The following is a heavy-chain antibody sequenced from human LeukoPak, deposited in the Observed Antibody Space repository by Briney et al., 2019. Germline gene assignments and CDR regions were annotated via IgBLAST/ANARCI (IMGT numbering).Heavy chain of an antibody. CDR3: ARYINGAFDY. Sequence: ASVKVSCKASGYTFANYGVHWVRHAPGQRLEWMGWINGGNGYTKYSQKFQGRVTITGDTSASTAYRELSSLRSEDTAVYYCARYINGAFDYWGQGTLVTVSS. CDR1: GYTFANYG. D-gene: IGHD2-8*01. V-gene: IGHV1-3*01. CDR2: INGGNGYT. J-gene: IGHJ4*02.